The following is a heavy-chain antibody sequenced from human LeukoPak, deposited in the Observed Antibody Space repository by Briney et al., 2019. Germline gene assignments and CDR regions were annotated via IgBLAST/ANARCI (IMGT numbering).Heavy chain of an antibody. Sequence: GASVKVSCKASGFTFTNYNMHWVRQAPGQGLEWMGIINPSGGSTNYAQNFQARATMTRDTSTSTVYMELSSLRSEDTAVYYCARVRDGYNDAYDIWGQGTMVTVPS. CDR2: INPSGGST. CDR3: ARVRDGYNDAYDI. J-gene: IGHJ3*02. CDR1: GFTFTNYN. D-gene: IGHD5-24*01. V-gene: IGHV1-46*01.